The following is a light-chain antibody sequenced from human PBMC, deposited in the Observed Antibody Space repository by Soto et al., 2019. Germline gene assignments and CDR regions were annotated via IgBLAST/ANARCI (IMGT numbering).Light chain of an antibody. CDR1: SSNF. V-gene: IGLV2-14*01. CDR3: SSYTANTVI. CDR2: EVS. J-gene: IGLJ2*01. Sequence: QSVLTQPASVSGSLGQSVTISCTGSSSNFVSWYQQHPSKAPKLIIYEVSDRPSGVSDRFSGSRSGNTASLTISGLRAEDEADFFCSSYTANTVIFGGGTKVTVL.